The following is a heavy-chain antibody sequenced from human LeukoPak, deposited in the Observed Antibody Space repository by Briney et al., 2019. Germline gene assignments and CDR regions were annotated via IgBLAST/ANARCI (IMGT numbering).Heavy chain of an antibody. CDR2: ISSSSSYI. V-gene: IGHV3-21*01. CDR1: GFTFSSYS. J-gene: IGHJ6*02. Sequence: PGGSLRLSCAASGFTFSSYSMNWVRQAPGKGLEWVSSISSSSSYIYYADSVKGRFTISRDNAKNSLYLQMNSLRAEDTAVYYCARDMNYYDSSGSQHYGMDVWGQGTTVTVSS. D-gene: IGHD3-22*01. CDR3: ARDMNYYDSSGSQHYGMDV.